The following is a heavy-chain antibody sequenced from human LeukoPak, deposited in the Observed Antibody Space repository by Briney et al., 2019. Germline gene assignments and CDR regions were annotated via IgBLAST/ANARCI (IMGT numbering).Heavy chain of an antibody. CDR1: GYTFTSYY. J-gene: IGHJ4*02. V-gene: IGHV1-2*02. CDR2: INPNSGGT. D-gene: IGHD3-22*01. CDR3: ARVDYDSSGYSHRDYFDY. Sequence: ASVKVSCKASGYTFTSYYMHWVRQAPGQGLEWMGWINPNSGGTNYAQKFQGRVTMTRDTSISTAYMELSRLRSDDTAVYYCARVDYDSSGYSHRDYFDYWGQGTLVTVSS.